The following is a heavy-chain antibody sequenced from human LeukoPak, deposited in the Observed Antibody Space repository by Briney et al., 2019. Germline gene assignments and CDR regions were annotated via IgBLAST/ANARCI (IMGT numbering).Heavy chain of an antibody. CDR3: ARVDTAMAIDY. CDR2: IYYSGST. CDR1: GGSMSSYY. Sequence: SETLSLTCTVSGGSMSSYYWSWIRQPPGKGLEWIGYIYYSGSTNYNPSLKSRVTISVDTSKNQFSLKLSSVTAADTAVYYCARVDTAMAIDYWGQGTLVTVSS. V-gene: IGHV4-59*01. D-gene: IGHD5-18*01. J-gene: IGHJ4*02.